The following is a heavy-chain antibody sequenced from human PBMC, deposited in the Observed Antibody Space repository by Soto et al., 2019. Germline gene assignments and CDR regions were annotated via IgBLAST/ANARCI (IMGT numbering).Heavy chain of an antibody. CDR2: ISSSGSII. D-gene: IGHD4-17*01. V-gene: IGHV3-11*01. J-gene: IGHJ4*02. CDR3: ARGETDYGYLMGFDY. Sequence: GGSLRLSCEASGFTFSDYYMSWIRQAPGKGLEWVSYISSSGSIIQYADSVKGRFTISRDNAENSLFLQMNSLRDEDTAVYYCARGETDYGYLMGFDYWGQGILVTVSS. CDR1: GFTFSDYY.